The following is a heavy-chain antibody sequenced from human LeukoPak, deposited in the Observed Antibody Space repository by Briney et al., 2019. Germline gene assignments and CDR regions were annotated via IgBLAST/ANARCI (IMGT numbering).Heavy chain of an antibody. CDR1: GGTFSSYA. D-gene: IGHD5-18*01. J-gene: IGHJ4*02. CDR2: IIPILGIA. CDR3: ARDSGYSYGYFDY. V-gene: IGHV1-69*04. Sequence: SVKVSCKASGGTFSSYAISWVRQAPGQGLEWMGRIIPILGIANYAQKFQGRVTMTRDTSTSTVYMELSSLRSEDTAVYYCARDSGYSYGYFDYWGQGTLVTVSS.